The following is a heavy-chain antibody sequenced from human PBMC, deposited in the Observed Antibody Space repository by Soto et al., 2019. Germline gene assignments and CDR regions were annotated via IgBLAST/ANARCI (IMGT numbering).Heavy chain of an antibody. CDR3: ARPLQLAVSGFDP. J-gene: IGHJ5*02. V-gene: IGHV4-39*01. CDR1: GDSISSSSYY. CDR2: IHYRANS. D-gene: IGHD3-3*02. Sequence: ILSLTCAVSGDSISSSSYYWAWIRQPPGKGLEWIGSIHYRANSYYSPSLKSRITISVDTSKNQISLRLSSVTAADTAVYYCARPLQLAVSGFDPWGQGTLVTVSS.